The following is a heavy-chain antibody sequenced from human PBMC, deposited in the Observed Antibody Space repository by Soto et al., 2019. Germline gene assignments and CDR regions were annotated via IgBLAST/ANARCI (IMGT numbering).Heavy chain of an antibody. Sequence: GGSLRLSCAASGFTFDGYAMHWVRQAPGKGLEWVSAISGNSGSTGYADSVKGRFTISRDNAKNSLYLQMNRLRAEDTALYYCAKDGRYYDCGGIDVWGQGTLVTVSS. CDR1: GFTFDGYA. D-gene: IGHD2-21*01. V-gene: IGHV3-9*01. CDR2: ISGNSGST. CDR3: AKDGRYYDCGGIDV. J-gene: IGHJ4*02.